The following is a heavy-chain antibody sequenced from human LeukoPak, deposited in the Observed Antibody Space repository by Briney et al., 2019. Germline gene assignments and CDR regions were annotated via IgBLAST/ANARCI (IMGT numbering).Heavy chain of an antibody. J-gene: IGHJ4*02. Sequence: SETLSLTCTVSGGSINSRSYYWGWIRQPPGKGLEWIASIYYSGSTYYNPSLKSRVTISVDTSKTQFSLKLSSVTAADTAVYYCARGPPPDFDYWGQGTLVTVSS. CDR3: ARGPPPDFDY. CDR1: GGSINSRSYY. V-gene: IGHV4-39*07. CDR2: IYYSGST.